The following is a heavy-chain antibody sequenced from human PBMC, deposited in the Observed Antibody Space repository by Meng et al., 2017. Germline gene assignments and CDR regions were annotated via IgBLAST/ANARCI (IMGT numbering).Heavy chain of an antibody. J-gene: IGHJ4*02. CDR2: ISHSGST. CDR3: ARDRGAVAGTNFDY. CDR1: AGSTSSSNW. V-gene: IGHV4-4*02. D-gene: IGHD6-19*01. Sequence: PQESGPVPVRPSATLSLTCAVSAGSTSSSNWWSWVRHHPEKGLEWIGEISHSGSTTYTPSLKSRVTISVDKSKNQFSLKLSSVTAADTAVYYCARDRGAVAGTNFDYWGQGTLVTVSS.